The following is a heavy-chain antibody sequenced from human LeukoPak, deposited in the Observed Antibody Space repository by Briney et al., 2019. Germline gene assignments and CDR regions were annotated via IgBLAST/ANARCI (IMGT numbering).Heavy chain of an antibody. V-gene: IGHV3-20*04. CDR2: INWNGGST. D-gene: IGHD3-10*01. CDR1: GFTFSNAW. CDR3: ARRSTGRAGYYFDY. J-gene: IGHJ4*02. Sequence: PGGSLGLSCAASGFTFSNAWMSWVRQSPGKGLEWVSGINWNGGSTGYADSVKGRFTISRDNAKNSLYLQMNSLRAEDTALYYCARRSTGRAGYYFDYWGQGTLVTVSS.